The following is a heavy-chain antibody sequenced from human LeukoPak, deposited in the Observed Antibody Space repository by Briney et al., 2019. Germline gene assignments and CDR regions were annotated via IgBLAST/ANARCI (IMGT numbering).Heavy chain of an antibody. Sequence: SVRVSCKASGARFTCYPICWLRQAPGQGLEWMGRIIPILGIANYAQKFQGRVTITADKSTSTAYMELSSLRSEDTAVYYCARASRSVWAHFLLALWGQGTLVTVSS. V-gene: IGHV1-69*02. CDR3: ARASRSVWAHFLLAL. D-gene: IGHD6-19*01. CDR1: GARFTCYP. CDR2: IIPILGIA. J-gene: IGHJ4*02.